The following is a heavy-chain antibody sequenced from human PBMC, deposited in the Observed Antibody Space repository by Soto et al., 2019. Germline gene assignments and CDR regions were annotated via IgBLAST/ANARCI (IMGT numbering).Heavy chain of an antibody. CDR1: GYSFTTDY. CDR2: INPNGGST. D-gene: IGHD3-3*01. V-gene: IGHV1-46*03. Sequence: QVVQSGAEVRKPGASVKVSCNASGYSFTTDYIHWFRQARGQGLEWMAIINPNGGSTNYAKKFQGRVTVTREMSASRVYMELRSIISDYTAVYYCAAFCSSCGCTTGPWHWGRGKMVTVSS. CDR3: AAFCSSCGCTTGPWH. J-gene: IGHJ3*01.